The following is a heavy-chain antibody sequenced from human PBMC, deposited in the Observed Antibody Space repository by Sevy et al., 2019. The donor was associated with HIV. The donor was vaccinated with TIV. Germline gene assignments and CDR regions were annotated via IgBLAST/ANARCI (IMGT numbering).Heavy chain of an antibody. V-gene: IGHV1-2*02. CDR2: INPNSGGT. Sequence: ASVKVSCKASGYTFTGYYMHWVRQAPGQGLEWMGWINPNSGGTNYAQKFQGRVTMTRDTSISTAYMELSRLRSDDTAVYYGARGNRGYYDSSGYYWLFDYWGQGTLVTVSS. CDR1: GYTFTGYY. J-gene: IGHJ4*02. D-gene: IGHD3-22*01. CDR3: ARGNRGYYDSSGYYWLFDY.